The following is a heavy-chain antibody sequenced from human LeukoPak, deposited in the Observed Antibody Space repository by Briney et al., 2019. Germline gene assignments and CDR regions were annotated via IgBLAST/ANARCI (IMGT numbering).Heavy chain of an antibody. D-gene: IGHD6-19*01. V-gene: IGHV1-2*02. CDR1: GYSFTGYY. CDR2: INPKSGGT. J-gene: IGHJ4*02. CDR3: ARGPGQWLVKGFDY. Sequence: ASVKVSCKASGYSFTGYYLDWVRQAPGQGLEWMGWINPKSGGTNYAQKFQGRVTMTRDTSISTAYMELSRLRSDDTAVYYCARGPGQWLVKGFDYWGQGTLVTVSS.